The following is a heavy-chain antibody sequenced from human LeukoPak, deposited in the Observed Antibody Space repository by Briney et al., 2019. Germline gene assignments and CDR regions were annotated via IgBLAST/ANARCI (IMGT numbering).Heavy chain of an antibody. V-gene: IGHV4-30-4*07. CDR2: IYYSGST. CDR3: VKSGGYGLIDY. J-gene: IGHJ4*02. D-gene: IGHD6-19*01. Sequence: PPETLSLTCAVSGVSISSGGYSWSWIRQAPGKGLEWIGYIYYSGSTYYNPSLKSRVSISIDTSKNQFSLRLSSVTAADTAMYYCVKSGGYGLIDYWGQGTLVTVSS. CDR1: GVSISSGGYS.